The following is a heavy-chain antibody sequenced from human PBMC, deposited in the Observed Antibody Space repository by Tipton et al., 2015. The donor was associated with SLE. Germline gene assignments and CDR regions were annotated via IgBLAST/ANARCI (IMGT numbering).Heavy chain of an antibody. CDR2: ISSSGSTI. CDR1: GFTFSDYY. D-gene: IGHD2-2*01. V-gene: IGHV3-11*01. J-gene: IGHJ6*03. Sequence: SLRLSCAASGFTFSDYYMSWIRQAPGKGLEWVSYISSSGSTIYYADSVEGRFTISRDNAKNSLYLQMNSLRAEDTAVYYCARVYCSSTSCYGYYYMDVWGKGTTVTVSS. CDR3: ARVYCSSTSCYGYYYMDV.